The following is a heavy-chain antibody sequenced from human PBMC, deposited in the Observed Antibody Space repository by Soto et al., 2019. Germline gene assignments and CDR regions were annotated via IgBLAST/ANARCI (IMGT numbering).Heavy chain of an antibody. CDR1: GFTFSNHA. CDR3: AKEYTSTRKGPLDY. V-gene: IGHV3-23*01. CDR2: ITGSGGTT. Sequence: GGSLRLSCAASGFTFSNHAMNWVRQAPGKGLEWVSGITGSGGTTFYADSVKGRFTISRDNSRNTVYLQMNSVRADDTGVYYCAKEYTSTRKGPLDYWGQGALVTVSS. D-gene: IGHD2-15*01. J-gene: IGHJ4*02.